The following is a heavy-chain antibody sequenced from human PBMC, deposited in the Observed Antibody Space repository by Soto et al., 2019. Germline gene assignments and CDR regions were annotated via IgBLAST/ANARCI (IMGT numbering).Heavy chain of an antibody. D-gene: IGHD4-17*01. CDR3: AQGDYGRRFNWFDP. V-gene: IGHV4-30-4*01. J-gene: IGHJ5*02. CDR2: IYYSGST. CDR1: GGSISSGDYY. Sequence: PSETLSLTCTVSGGSISSGDYYWSWIRQPPGKGLEWIGYIYYSGSTYYNPSLKSRVTISVDTSKNQFSLKLSSVTAADTAVYYCAQGDYGRRFNWFDPWGQGTLVTVSP.